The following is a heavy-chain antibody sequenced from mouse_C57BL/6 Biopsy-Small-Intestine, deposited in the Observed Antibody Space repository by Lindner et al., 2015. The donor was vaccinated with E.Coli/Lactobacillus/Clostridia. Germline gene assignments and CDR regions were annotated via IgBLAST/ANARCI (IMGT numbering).Heavy chain of an antibody. CDR3: ARRVDNTGLRWFDP. CDR1: GYTFTGYG. Sequence: SVKVSCKASGYTFTGYGMHWVRQAPGQRLEWMGWINPGSGFTKYSQKFQGRVTITSDTSASTVYMELSSLRSEDTAVYYCARRVDNTGLRWFDPWGQGTLVTVSS. V-gene: IGHV1-84*02. CDR2: INPGSGFT. D-gene: IGHD1-1*02. J-gene: IGHJ4*01.